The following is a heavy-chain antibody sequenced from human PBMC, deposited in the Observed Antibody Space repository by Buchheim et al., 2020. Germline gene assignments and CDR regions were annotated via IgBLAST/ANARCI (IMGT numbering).Heavy chain of an antibody. J-gene: IGHJ4*02. D-gene: IGHD4-23*01. CDR2: IDGDGSAA. CDR3: ARASNSRDYFDS. CDR1: GFTVSRYW. Sequence: EVQLVESGGGLVQPGQSLRLSCAASGFTVSRYWMHWVRQVPGKGLVWVSRIDGDGSAADYADSVTGRVTVSRDHPKNTVYLQLNSLRVEDTAVYYCARASNSRDYFDSWGQGTL. V-gene: IGHV3-74*01.